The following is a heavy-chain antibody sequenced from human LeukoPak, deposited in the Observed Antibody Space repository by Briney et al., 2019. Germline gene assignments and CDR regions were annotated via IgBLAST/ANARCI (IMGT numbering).Heavy chain of an antibody. D-gene: IGHD4-23*01. CDR2: IYYSGST. CDR3: ARETVVTPVDY. Sequence: SETLSLTCAVSGGSISSGDYYWSWIRQPPGKGLEWIGYIYYSGSTYYNPSLKSRVTISVDTSKNQFSLKLSSVTAADTAVYYCARETVVTPVDYWGQGTLVTVSS. J-gene: IGHJ4*02. CDR1: GGSISSGDYY. V-gene: IGHV4-30-4*01.